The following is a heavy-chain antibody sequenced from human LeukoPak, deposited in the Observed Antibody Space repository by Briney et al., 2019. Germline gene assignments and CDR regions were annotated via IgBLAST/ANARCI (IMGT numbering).Heavy chain of an antibody. V-gene: IGHV3-23*01. Sequence: HPGGSLRLSCTASGFTFSSYVMSWVRQAPGKGLEWVSTITNSGGSTYNADSVKGRFTISRDNSKNTLYLQMNSLRAEDTAVYYCAKEGWDYWGQGTPVTVSS. CDR2: ITNSGGST. J-gene: IGHJ4*02. CDR3: AKEGWDY. D-gene: IGHD6-19*01. CDR1: GFTFSSYV.